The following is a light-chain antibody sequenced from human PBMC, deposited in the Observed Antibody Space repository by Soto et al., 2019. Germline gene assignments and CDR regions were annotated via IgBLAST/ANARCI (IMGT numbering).Light chain of an antibody. V-gene: IGKV3-11*01. J-gene: IGKJ3*01. CDR1: QSVSSY. CDR2: DAS. Sequence: EIVLTQSPATLSLFPGERATLSCRASQSVSSYLAWYQQKPGQAPRLLIYDASNRATGIPARFSGSGPGPDFTLTISSLAPEDFADYDCQQRSNWLITFGPGTKVDIK. CDR3: QQRSNWLIT.